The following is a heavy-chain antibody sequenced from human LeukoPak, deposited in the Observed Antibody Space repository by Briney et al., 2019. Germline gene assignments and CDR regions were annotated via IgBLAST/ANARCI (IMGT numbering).Heavy chain of an antibody. Sequence: PSETLSLTCTVSGGSISSSSSYWGWIRQPPGKGLEWIGSIYYTGSTYYNPSLKSRVTISVDTSKNQFSLKLSPVTAADTAVFYCARQNRDPKMPDDYWGQGTLVTVSS. CDR1: GGSISSSSSY. J-gene: IGHJ4*02. D-gene: IGHD2-2*01. V-gene: IGHV4-39*01. CDR2: IYYTGST. CDR3: ARQNRDPKMPDDY.